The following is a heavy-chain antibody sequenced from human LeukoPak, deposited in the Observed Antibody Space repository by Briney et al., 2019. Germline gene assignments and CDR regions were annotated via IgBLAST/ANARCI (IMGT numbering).Heavy chain of an antibody. CDR2: INHSGST. V-gene: IGHV4-34*01. CDR3: ARVRYCSSTSCP. CDR1: GGSFSGYY. Sequence: ASETLSLTCAVYGGSFSGYYWSWIRQPPGKGLEWIGEINHSGSTNYNPSLKRRVTISVDTSKNQFSLKLRSVIAADTAVYYCARVRYCSSTSCPWGKGTTVTVSS. J-gene: IGHJ6*04. D-gene: IGHD2-2*01.